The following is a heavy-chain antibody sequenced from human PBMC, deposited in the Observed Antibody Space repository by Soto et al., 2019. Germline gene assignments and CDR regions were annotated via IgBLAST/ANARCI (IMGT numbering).Heavy chain of an antibody. Sequence: APVKVSCKASGYTFTGYYMHWVRQAPGQGLEWMGWINPNSGGTNYAQKFQGRVTMTRDTSISTAYMELSRLRSDDTAVYYCARTYGSGSPNYYYYGMDFWGRGTTVTISS. D-gene: IGHD3-10*01. J-gene: IGHJ6*02. V-gene: IGHV1-2*02. CDR1: GYTFTGYY. CDR3: ARTYGSGSPNYYYYGMDF. CDR2: INPNSGGT.